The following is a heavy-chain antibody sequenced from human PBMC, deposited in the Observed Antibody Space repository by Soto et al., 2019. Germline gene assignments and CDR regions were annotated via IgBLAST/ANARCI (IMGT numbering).Heavy chain of an antibody. V-gene: IGHV1-69*06. CDR3: ARDGSEGPFDY. CDR2: IIPIFGTA. CDR1: GGTFSSYA. Sequence: ASVKVSCKASGGTFSSYAISWVRQAPGQGLEWMGGIIPIFGTANYAQKFQGRVTITADKSTSTAYMELSSLRSEDTAVYYCARDGSEGPFDYWGQGTLVTVSS. J-gene: IGHJ4*02. D-gene: IGHD5-12*01.